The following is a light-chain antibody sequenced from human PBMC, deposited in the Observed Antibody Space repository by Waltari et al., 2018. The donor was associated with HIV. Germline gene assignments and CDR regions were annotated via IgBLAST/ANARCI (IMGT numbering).Light chain of an antibody. J-gene: IGLJ3*02. CDR3: AAGDDSLSGPV. Sequence: VVTQPPSASGTPGQRVTISCSGRSSTTGRNHVYWYQQLPGTAPKVLIYRSNHRPSGVPDRFSGAKCRTSAYLANSGVRSEDEADYYCAAGDDSLSGPVFGGGTKLTVL. V-gene: IGLV1-47*01. CDR2: RSN. CDR1: SSTTGRNH.